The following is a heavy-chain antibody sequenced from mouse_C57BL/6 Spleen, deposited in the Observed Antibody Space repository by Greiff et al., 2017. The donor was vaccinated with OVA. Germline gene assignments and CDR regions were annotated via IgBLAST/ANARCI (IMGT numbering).Heavy chain of an antibody. CDR2: IYPGDGDT. CDR3: ACHLYYDYPAMDY. V-gene: IGHV1-80*01. J-gene: IGHJ4*01. Sequence: QVQLQQSGAELVKPGASVKISCKASGYAFSSYWMNWVKQRPGKGLEWIGQIYPGDGDTNYNGKFKGKATLTADKSSSTAYMQLSSLTSDDSAVYFCACHLYYDYPAMDYWGQGTSVTVSS. CDR1: GYAFSSYW. D-gene: IGHD2-4*01.